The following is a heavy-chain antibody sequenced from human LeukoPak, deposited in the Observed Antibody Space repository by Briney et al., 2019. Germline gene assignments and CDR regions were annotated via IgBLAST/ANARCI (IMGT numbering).Heavy chain of an antibody. V-gene: IGHV3-30*04. Sequence: GGSLRLSCAASGFTFSSYAMHWVRQAPGKGLEWVAVISYDGSNKYYADSVKGRFTISRDNSKNTLYLQMNSLRAEDTAVHYCARHIPFDCWGQGTLVTVSS. CDR1: GFTFSSYA. CDR2: ISYDGSNK. CDR3: ARHIPFDC. J-gene: IGHJ4*02. D-gene: IGHD2-21*01.